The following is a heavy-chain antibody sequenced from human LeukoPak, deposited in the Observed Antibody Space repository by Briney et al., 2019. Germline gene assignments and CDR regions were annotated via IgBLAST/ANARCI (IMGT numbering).Heavy chain of an antibody. J-gene: IGHJ3*02. D-gene: IGHD5-24*01. V-gene: IGHV1-2*06. CDR1: GYTFTGYY. Sequence: ASVKVSCKASGYTFTGYYMNWVRQAPGQGLEWLGRINPNTGGTNFAQSFQGRVTMTRDTSITTAYMELSRLRSDDSAVYYCARVGDGLNDAFDIWGQGTMVTVSS. CDR3: ARVGDGLNDAFDI. CDR2: INPNTGGT.